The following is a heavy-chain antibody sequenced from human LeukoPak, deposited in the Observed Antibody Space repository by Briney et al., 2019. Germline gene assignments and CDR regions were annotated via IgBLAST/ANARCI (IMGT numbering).Heavy chain of an antibody. CDR3: ARAAYYYDSSGYYPDAFDI. Sequence: SETLSLTCTVSGGSISSGDYYWSWIRQPPGKGLEWIGYIYYSGSTYYNPSLKSRVTISVDTSKNQFSLKLNSVTAADTAVYYCARAAYYYDSSGYYPDAFDIWGQGTMVTVSS. V-gene: IGHV4-30-4*08. J-gene: IGHJ3*02. CDR2: IYYSGST. D-gene: IGHD3-22*01. CDR1: GGSISSGDYY.